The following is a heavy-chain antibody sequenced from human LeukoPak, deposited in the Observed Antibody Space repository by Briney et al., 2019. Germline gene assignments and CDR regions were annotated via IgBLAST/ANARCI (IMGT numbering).Heavy chain of an antibody. Sequence: GGSLRLSCAASGFTFSNYAMHWVRQAPGKGLEWVAVISYDGSNKYYADSVKGRFTISRDYSKNTLYLQMGSLRAEDTAVYYCATSPGTSDYWGQGTLVTVSS. CDR3: ATSPGTSDY. CDR1: GFTFSNYA. CDR2: ISYDGSNK. D-gene: IGHD3-10*01. J-gene: IGHJ4*02. V-gene: IGHV3-30*04.